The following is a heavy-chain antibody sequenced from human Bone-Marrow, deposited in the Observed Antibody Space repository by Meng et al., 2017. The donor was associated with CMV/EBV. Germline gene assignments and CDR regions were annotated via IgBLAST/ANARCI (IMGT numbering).Heavy chain of an antibody. Sequence: GGSLRLSCAASGFTFSAYNMNWVRQAPGKGLEWVSSISSTSTYIYYADSVKGRFAISRDNANNSLLLQMDSLRAEDTAVYYCARGFADTIYWGQGMLVTGSS. CDR3: ARGFADTIY. J-gene: IGHJ4*02. CDR1: GFTFSAYN. D-gene: IGHD3-10*01. V-gene: IGHV3-21*06. CDR2: ISSTSTYI.